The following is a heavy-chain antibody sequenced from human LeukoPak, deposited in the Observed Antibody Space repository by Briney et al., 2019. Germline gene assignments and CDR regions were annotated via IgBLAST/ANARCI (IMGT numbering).Heavy chain of an antibody. CDR1: GGSISSYY. V-gene: IGHV4-59*08. Sequence: SETLSLTCTVSGGSISSYYWSWIRQPPGKGLEWIGYIYYSGSTNYNPSLKSRVTISVDTSKNQFSLKLSSVTAADTAVYYCARRGPLWFGQPYAFDIWGQGQMVTVSS. CDR3: ARRGPLWFGQPYAFDI. D-gene: IGHD3-10*01. CDR2: IYYSGST. J-gene: IGHJ3*02.